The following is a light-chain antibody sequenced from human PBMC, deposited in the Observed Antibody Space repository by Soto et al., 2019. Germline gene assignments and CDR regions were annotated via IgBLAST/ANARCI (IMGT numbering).Light chain of an antibody. CDR2: KDS. Sequence: SYELTQPSSVSVSPGQTARITCSGDVLAKKYARWFQQEPGQAPVLVIYKDSERPSGIPERFSGSSSGTTVTLTISGAQVEDEADYYCYSAADNPVVFGGGTKLTVL. CDR3: YSAADNPVV. V-gene: IGLV3-27*01. CDR1: VLAKKY. J-gene: IGLJ2*01.